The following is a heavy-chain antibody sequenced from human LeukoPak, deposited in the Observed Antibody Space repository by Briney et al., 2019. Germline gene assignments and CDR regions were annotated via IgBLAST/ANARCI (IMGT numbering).Heavy chain of an antibody. CDR3: ARSSGYNFDY. CDR2: MYTDGDT. J-gene: IGHJ4*02. CDR1: GASISGYW. Sequence: SETLSLTCDVSGASISGYWWSWIRQPAGKGLEWIGRMYTDGDTNYNPALKSRVTMSVDTSKNQFSLKLSSVTAADTAVYYCARSSGYNFDYWGQGTLVTVSS. D-gene: IGHD3-3*01. V-gene: IGHV4-4*07.